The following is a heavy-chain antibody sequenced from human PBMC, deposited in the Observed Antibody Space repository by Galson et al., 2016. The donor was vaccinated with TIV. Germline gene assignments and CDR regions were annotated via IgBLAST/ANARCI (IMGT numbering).Heavy chain of an antibody. CDR3: ARSGDYGDY. CDR2: MNPNSGNT. J-gene: IGHJ4*02. CDR1: GYTFSDYY. Sequence: SVKVSCKASGYTFSDYYIHWVRQAPGQGLEWMGWMNPNSGNTGYAQKFRGRVTMTRNTSVRTAYMELSSLRSEDTAVYYCARSGDYGDYWGQGVLVTVSS. D-gene: IGHD4-17*01. V-gene: IGHV1-8*02.